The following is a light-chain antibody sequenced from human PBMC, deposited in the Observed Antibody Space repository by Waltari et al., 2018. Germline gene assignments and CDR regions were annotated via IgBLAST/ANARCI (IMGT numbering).Light chain of an antibody. CDR3: CSYAGSGTWV. V-gene: IGLV2-23*02. J-gene: IGLJ3*02. CDR1: RRDIGYYNL. CDR2: EVT. Sequence: QSALTQPASVSGSPGQSITISCTGTRRDIGYYNLAPWYQHLPGKAPKVMIYEVTKRPSGVSNRFSGSKSGNTASLTISGVQAEDEGHYYCCSYAGSGTWVFGGGTKLTVL.